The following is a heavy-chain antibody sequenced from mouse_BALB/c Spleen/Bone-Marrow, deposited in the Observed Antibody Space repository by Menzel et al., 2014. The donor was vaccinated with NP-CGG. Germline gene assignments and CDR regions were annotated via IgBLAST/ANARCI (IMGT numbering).Heavy chain of an antibody. CDR1: GYTFTSYW. D-gene: IGHD2-3*01. J-gene: IGHJ4*01. CDR3: ARALGDGYYYAMDY. Sequence: QVQLQQPGAELVKPGAPVKLSCKASGYTFTSYWMNWVKQRPGRGLEWIGRIDPSDSETHYNQKSKDKATLTVDKSSSTAYIQLSSLTSEDSAVYYCARALGDGYYYAMDYWGQGTSVTVSS. CDR2: IDPSDSET. V-gene: IGHV1-69*02.